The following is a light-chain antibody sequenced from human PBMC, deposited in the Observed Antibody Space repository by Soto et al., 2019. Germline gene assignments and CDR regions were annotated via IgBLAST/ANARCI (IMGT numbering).Light chain of an antibody. CDR2: DVS. V-gene: IGLV2-11*01. CDR1: SSDVGGYNY. J-gene: IGLJ1*01. CDR3: CSYAGSYV. Sequence: QCVLTQPLSVSGSPVQSVTISCTGTSSDVGGYNYVSWYQQHPGKAPKLMIYDVSKRPSGVPDRFSGSKSGNTASLTISGLQAEDEADYYCCSYAGSYVFGTGTKVTVL.